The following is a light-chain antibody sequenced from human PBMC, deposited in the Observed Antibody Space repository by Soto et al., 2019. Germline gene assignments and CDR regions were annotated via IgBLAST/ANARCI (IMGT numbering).Light chain of an antibody. V-gene: IGLV2-23*03. J-gene: IGLJ2*01. CDR3: CSYAGTTTFVA. Sequence: QSVLSQPASVSGSPGQSITISCTGASSALGSSNLVSWYQQYPGKAPKLVIYEGSKRPSGVSYRFSGSTSGNTASLTISGLQADDEADYYCCSYAGTTTFVAFGGGTKVTVL. CDR1: SSALGSSNL. CDR2: EGS.